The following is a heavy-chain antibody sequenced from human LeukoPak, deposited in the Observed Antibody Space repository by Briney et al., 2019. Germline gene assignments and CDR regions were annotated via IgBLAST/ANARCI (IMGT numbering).Heavy chain of an antibody. V-gene: IGHV1-69*13. CDR1: GGTFINHV. Sequence: GASVKVSCKASGGTFINHVMTWVRQAPGQGLEWMGGIISAFGPANYAQKFQGRVTITADESTSTAYMELSSLRSEDTAVYYCARALITNYYFDYWGQGTLVTVSS. J-gene: IGHJ4*02. D-gene: IGHD1-20*01. CDR3: ARALITNYYFDY. CDR2: IISAFGPA.